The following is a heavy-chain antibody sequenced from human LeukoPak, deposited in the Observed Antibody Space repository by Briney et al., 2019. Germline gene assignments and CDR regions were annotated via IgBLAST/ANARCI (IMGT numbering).Heavy chain of an antibody. Sequence: PSETPSLTCTVSGGSISSYYWSWIRQPPGKGLEWIGYIYYSGSTNYNPSLKSRVTISVDTSKNQFSLKLSSVTAADTAVHYCARALVTGTYASFDYWGQGTLVTVSS. CDR2: IYYSGST. V-gene: IGHV4-59*01. CDR3: ARALVTGTYASFDY. D-gene: IGHD1-20*01. CDR1: GGSISSYY. J-gene: IGHJ4*02.